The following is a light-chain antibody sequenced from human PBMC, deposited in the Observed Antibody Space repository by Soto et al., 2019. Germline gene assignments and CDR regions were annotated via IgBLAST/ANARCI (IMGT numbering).Light chain of an antibody. Sequence: EIVMTQSPATLSVSPGERATLSCRASQSVSSNLAWYQQKPGQAPRLLIYGASTRATGIPARFSGSGSGTEFTLTISSLQSEDFAVYYCQQYNNWPPVFGQRTKVDIK. CDR1: QSVSSN. CDR3: QQYNNWPPV. V-gene: IGKV3-15*01. CDR2: GAS. J-gene: IGKJ1*01.